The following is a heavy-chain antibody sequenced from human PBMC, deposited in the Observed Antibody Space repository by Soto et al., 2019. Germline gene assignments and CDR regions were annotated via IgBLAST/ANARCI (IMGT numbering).Heavy chain of an antibody. J-gene: IGHJ6*02. CDR1: GYTFTSYG. D-gene: IGHD6-13*01. Sequence: GASVKVSCKASGYTFTSYGISWVRQAPGQGLEWMGWISAYNGNTNYAQKLQGRVTMTTDTSTSTAYMELRSLRSDDTAVYYCARDHSSSSWYTINWYYYYGMDVWGQGTTVTVSS. CDR3: ARDHSSSSWYTINWYYYYGMDV. CDR2: ISAYNGNT. V-gene: IGHV1-18*01.